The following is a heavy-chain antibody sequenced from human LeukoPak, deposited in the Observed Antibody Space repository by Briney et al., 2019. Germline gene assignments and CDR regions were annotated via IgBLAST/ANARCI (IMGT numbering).Heavy chain of an antibody. CDR3: AKNGGSYYRPFDY. CDR1: GFTLSSYA. V-gene: IGHV3-23*01. Sequence: AGGSLRLSCAASGFTLSSYAMSWVRQAPGKGLEWVSAISGSGGSTYYADSVKGRFTISRDNSKNTLYLQMNSLRAEDTAVYYCAKNGGSYYRPFDYWGQGTLVTVSS. D-gene: IGHD1-26*01. J-gene: IGHJ4*02. CDR2: ISGSGGST.